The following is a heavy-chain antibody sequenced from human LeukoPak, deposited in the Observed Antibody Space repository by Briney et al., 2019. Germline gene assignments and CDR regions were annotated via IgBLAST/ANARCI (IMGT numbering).Heavy chain of an antibody. V-gene: IGHV3-9*01. J-gene: IGHJ6*02. CDR2: ISWNSGSI. Sequence: GGSLRLSCAASGFTFDDYAMHWVRQAPGKGLEWVSGISWNSGSIGYADSVKGRFTISRDNAKNSLYLQMNSLRAEDTALYYCAKDIRYYYGSGREWPPGGMDVWGQGTTVTVSS. D-gene: IGHD3-10*01. CDR1: GFTFDDYA. CDR3: AKDIRYYYGSGREWPPGGMDV.